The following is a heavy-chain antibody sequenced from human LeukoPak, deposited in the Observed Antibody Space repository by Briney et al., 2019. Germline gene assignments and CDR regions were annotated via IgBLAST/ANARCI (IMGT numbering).Heavy chain of an antibody. CDR3: AKDRVGELLPADY. Sequence: GGSLRLSCAASGFTFSSYGMHWVRQAPGKGLEWVAVISYDGSNKYYADSVKGRFTTSRDNSKNTLYLQMNSLRAEDTAVYYCAKDRVGELLPADYWGQGTLVTVSS. D-gene: IGHD1-26*01. CDR2: ISYDGSNK. J-gene: IGHJ4*02. CDR1: GFTFSSYG. V-gene: IGHV3-30*18.